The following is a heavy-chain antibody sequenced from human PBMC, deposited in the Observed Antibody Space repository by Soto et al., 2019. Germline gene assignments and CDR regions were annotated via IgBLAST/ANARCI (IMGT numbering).Heavy chain of an antibody. D-gene: IGHD6-19*01. CDR2: ISGSGTST. Sequence: EVQLLESGGGLVQPGGSLRLCWAASGFTFSTFAMSWVRQAPGKGPEWVSGISGSGTSTYYADSVKGRFTISRDNSKNTLYLQMNSLRAEDTAVYYCAKTEQWLIAYFDYWGQGTLVTVSS. J-gene: IGHJ4*02. CDR3: AKTEQWLIAYFDY. CDR1: GFTFSTFA. V-gene: IGHV3-23*01.